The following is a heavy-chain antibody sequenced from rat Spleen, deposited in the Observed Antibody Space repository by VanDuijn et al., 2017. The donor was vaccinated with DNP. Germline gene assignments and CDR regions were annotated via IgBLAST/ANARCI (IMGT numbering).Heavy chain of an antibody. CDR1: GFTFSDYN. J-gene: IGHJ2*01. V-gene: IGHV5-7*01. Sequence: EVQLVESGGGLVQPGRSLKLSCAGSGFTFSDYNLAWVRQAPKKGLEWVATISYDGGSTKYGDSVKGRFTISRDNAKNTLYLQMNSLRSEDMATYYCARWNSGHFDYWGQGVMVPVSS. D-gene: IGHD4-3*01. CDR3: ARWNSGHFDY. CDR2: ISYDGGST.